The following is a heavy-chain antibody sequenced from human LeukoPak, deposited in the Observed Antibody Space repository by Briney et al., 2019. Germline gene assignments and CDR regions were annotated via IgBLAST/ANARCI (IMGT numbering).Heavy chain of an antibody. Sequence: PGGSLRLSXAASGFTLSSYEMNWVRQAPGKGLEWVSYISSSGSTIYYADSVKGRFTISRDNAKNSLYLQMNSLRAEDTAVYYCARERRDGYFFDYWGQGTLVTVSS. D-gene: IGHD3-22*01. CDR3: ARERRDGYFFDY. CDR1: GFTLSSYE. CDR2: ISSSGSTI. V-gene: IGHV3-48*03. J-gene: IGHJ4*02.